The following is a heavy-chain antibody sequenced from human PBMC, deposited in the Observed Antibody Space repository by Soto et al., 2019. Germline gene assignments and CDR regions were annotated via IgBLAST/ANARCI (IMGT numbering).Heavy chain of an antibody. Sequence: EVQLVESGGGLVQPGGSLRLSCAASGFTFSAYSMNWVRQAPGKGLEWVSYISSPSTTRFYAASVEGRFTISRDNAKRSLYLQMNSLRDEDTAVYYCATTGDSGWDQGYWGQGTLVTVSS. CDR2: ISSPSTTR. J-gene: IGHJ4*02. D-gene: IGHD6-19*01. CDR1: GFTFSAYS. CDR3: ATTGDSGWDQGY. V-gene: IGHV3-48*02.